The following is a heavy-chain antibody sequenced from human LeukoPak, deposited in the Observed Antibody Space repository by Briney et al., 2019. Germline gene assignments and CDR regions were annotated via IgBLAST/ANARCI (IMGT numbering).Heavy chain of an antibody. CDR1: GGSITSGTYY. CDR2: MFYTGRT. J-gene: IGHJ3*02. V-gene: IGHV4-39*01. CDR3: ARGIAAASERALDI. D-gene: IGHD6-13*01. Sequence: PSETLSLTCSVSGGSITSGTYYWDWIRQPPGKGLEWIGTMFYTGRTDYNPSLKSRVTISVDTSKNQFSLKVTSVTAADTAVYYCARGIAAASERALDIWGQGTTVTVSS.